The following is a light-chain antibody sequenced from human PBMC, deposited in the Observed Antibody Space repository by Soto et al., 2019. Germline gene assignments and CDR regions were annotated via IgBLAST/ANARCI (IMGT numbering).Light chain of an antibody. J-gene: IGKJ5*01. CDR2: DTS. V-gene: IGKV3-15*01. CDR1: QSVSIH. CDR3: QQYSNWPPIT. Sequence: ETVMTQSPDTLSVSLGERATTFCTASQSVSIHLAWYQQKPGQAPRLLIYDTSTRATGIPARFSGSGSGTEFTLTISSLQSEDFAVYYCQQYSNWPPITFGQGTRLEI.